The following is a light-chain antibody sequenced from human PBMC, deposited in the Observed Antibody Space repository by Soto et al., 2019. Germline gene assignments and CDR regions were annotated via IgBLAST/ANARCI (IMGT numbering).Light chain of an antibody. CDR2: DAS. J-gene: IGKJ1*01. CDR3: LQYHIYRT. Sequence: QMTQSPASRSASLGDTVAITFRASQSISPWLAWYQQKPGKAPKLLIFDASNLESGVPSRFSGSGYGTEFTLTISSLQPDDFATYYCLQYHIYRTLGQGIKADSK. CDR1: QSISPW. V-gene: IGKV1-5*01.